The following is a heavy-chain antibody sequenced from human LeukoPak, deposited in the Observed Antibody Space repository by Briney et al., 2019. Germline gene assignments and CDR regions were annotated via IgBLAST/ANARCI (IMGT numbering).Heavy chain of an antibody. J-gene: IGHJ6*03. CDR3: AKNGDRGAYCTGGTCYPYFYYYMDV. D-gene: IGHD2-15*01. CDR2: ISTSDGTT. Sequence: PGGSLRLSCAASAFTFSSYAMSWVRQAPGKGLEWVSSISTSDGTTYYADSVKGRFTISRDNSKNTLYLQMNSLRAEDTAIYYCAKNGDRGAYCTGGTCYPYFYYYMDVWGKGTTVTI. CDR1: AFTFSSYA. V-gene: IGHV3-23*01.